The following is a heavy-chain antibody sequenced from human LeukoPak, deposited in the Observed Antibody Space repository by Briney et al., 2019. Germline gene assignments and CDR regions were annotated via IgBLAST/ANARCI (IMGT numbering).Heavy chain of an antibody. CDR3: ATDAGAAAFDY. V-gene: IGHV3-33*01. CDR1: GFTFINYG. CDR2: IWNDGSNK. Sequence: GGSLRLSCAASGFTFINYGMHWVRQAPGKGLEWVAVIWNDGSNKYYADSVKGRFTISRDNSKNTLYLQMNSLRAEDTAVYYCATDAGAAAFDYWGQGTLVTVS. J-gene: IGHJ4*02. D-gene: IGHD2-15*01.